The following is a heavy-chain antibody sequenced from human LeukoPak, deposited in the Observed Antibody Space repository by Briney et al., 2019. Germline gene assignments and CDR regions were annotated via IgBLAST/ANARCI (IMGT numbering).Heavy chain of an antibody. J-gene: IGHJ4*02. CDR3: ARLHDILTGIDY. V-gene: IGHV5-51*01. D-gene: IGHD3-9*01. CDR2: VYPGDSDT. Sequence: GESLXXSXXGXXYRFTSYWXGWVRRMPGKGVEGMGIVYPGDSDTRYSPSFQGQVTISADKYSSTAYLQWSSLKASDTAMYYCARLHDILTGIDYWGQGTLVTVSS. CDR1: XYRFTSYW.